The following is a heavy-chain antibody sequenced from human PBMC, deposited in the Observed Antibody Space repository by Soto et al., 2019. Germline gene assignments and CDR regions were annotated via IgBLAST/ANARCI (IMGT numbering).Heavy chain of an antibody. CDR2: IYYSGST. V-gene: IGHV4-31*03. D-gene: IGHD3-10*01. J-gene: IGHJ4*02. Sequence: QVQLQESGPGLVKPSQALSLTCTVSGGSISSGGYYWSWIRQHPGKGLEWIGYIYYSGSTYYNPSPKSRVTIPVETSKNQSPLKLSSVTAADTAVYYCARTSWFGEAGDYWGQGTLVTVSS. CDR1: GGSISSGGYY. CDR3: ARTSWFGEAGDY.